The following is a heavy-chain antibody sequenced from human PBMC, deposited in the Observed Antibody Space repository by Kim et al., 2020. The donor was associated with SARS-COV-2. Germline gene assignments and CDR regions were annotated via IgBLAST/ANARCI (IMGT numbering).Heavy chain of an antibody. CDR3: ARSDSLMIVVVSDAFDI. CDR2: INPNSGGT. V-gene: IGHV1-2*06. D-gene: IGHD3-22*01. Sequence: ASVKVSCKASGYTFTGYYMHWVRQAPGQGLEWMGRINPNSGGTNYAQKFQGRVTMTRDTSISTAYMELSRLRSDDTAVYYCARSDSLMIVVVSDAFDIWGQGTMVTVSS. J-gene: IGHJ3*02. CDR1: GYTFTGYY.